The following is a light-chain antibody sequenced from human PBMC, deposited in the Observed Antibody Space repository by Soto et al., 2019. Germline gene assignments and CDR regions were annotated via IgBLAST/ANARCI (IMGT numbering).Light chain of an antibody. J-gene: IGKJ1*01. CDR3: QQYSSSRT. Sequence: EIVLTQSPATLSLSPGERATLSCRASQSVSSYLAWYQQKPGQAPRLLIYDASSRATGIPVRFSGSGSETDFTLTITRLEPEDFAVYYCQQYSSSRTFGQGTKVDIK. CDR2: DAS. V-gene: IGKV3-20*01. CDR1: QSVSSY.